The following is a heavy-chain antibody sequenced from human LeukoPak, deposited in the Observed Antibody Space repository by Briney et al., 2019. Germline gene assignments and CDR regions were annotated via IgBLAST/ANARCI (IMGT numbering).Heavy chain of an antibody. Sequence: GGSLRLSCAASGFTVSSNYMSWVRQAPGKGLEWVSIIYTGGSTYYADSVKGRFTISRDNAKNSLYLQMNSLRAEDTAAYYCAREASMGRTTTVGAYFDYWGQGTLVTVSS. CDR1: GFTVSSNY. CDR2: IYTGGST. V-gene: IGHV3-66*01. CDR3: AREASMGRTTTVGAYFDY. D-gene: IGHD1-1*01. J-gene: IGHJ4*02.